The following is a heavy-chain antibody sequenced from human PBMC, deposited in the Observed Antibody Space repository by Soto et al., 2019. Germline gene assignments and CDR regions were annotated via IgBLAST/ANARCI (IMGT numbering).Heavy chain of an antibody. CDR1: GGSVSSENYY. D-gene: IGHD6-13*01. Sequence: KPSETLSLTCTVSGGSVSSENYYWSWIRQPPGKGLEWIGYIYYTGSTNSNPSLKSRVTLSIDTSKNQFSLRLRSVSAADTAVYYCAREGFVAAADFFDSWGRGTLVTVSS. V-gene: IGHV4-61*01. J-gene: IGHJ4*02. CDR3: AREGFVAAADFFDS. CDR2: IYYTGST.